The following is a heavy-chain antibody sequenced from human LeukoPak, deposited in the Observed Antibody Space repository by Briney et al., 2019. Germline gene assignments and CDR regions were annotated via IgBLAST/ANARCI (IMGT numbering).Heavy chain of an antibody. D-gene: IGHD3-10*01. CDR3: ARGYITMVRGATPFRYYMDV. V-gene: IGHV4-38-2*02. CDR2: INHSGST. J-gene: IGHJ6*03. CDR1: GYSISNGYY. Sequence: PSETLSLTCTVSGYSISNGYYWGWIRQPPGKGLEWIGEINHSGSTNYNPSLKSRVTISVDTSKNQFSLKLSSVTAADTAVYYCARGYITMVRGATPFRYYMDVWGKGTTVTVSS.